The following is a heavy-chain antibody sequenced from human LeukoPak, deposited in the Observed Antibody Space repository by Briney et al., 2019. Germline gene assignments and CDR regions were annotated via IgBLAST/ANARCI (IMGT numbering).Heavy chain of an antibody. CDR2: IKSKTDGGTT. D-gene: IGHD3-3*01. CDR3: TVRLGNQLRFLEWLLDY. J-gene: IGHJ4*02. CDR1: GFTFSNAW. Sequence: PGGSLRLSCAASGFTFSNAWMSWVRQAPGKGVEWVSRIKSKTDGGTTDYAAPVKGRFTISREDSKNTVYLQMNSLKTEDTAVYYCTVRLGNQLRFLEWLLDYWGQGTLVTVSS. V-gene: IGHV3-15*01.